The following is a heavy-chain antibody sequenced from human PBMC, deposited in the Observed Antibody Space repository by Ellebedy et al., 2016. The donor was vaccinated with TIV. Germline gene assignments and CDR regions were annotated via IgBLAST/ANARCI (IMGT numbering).Heavy chain of an antibody. CDR2: IWNDGSTK. Sequence: PGGSLRLSCAASGLTFSTYAMDWIRQTPGEGLEWVALIWNDGSTKYYVDSVKGRFTVSRDNSKNILYLQMSSLGAEDTAMYYCARGYGGTSAYWFFDLWGRGTLVTVSS. CDR1: GLTFSTYA. CDR3: ARGYGGTSAYWFFDL. D-gene: IGHD4-23*01. V-gene: IGHV3-33*08. J-gene: IGHJ2*01.